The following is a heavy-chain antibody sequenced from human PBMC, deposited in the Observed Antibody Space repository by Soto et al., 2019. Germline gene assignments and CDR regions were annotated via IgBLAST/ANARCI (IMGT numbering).Heavy chain of an antibody. V-gene: IGHV3-30*18. CDR3: AKDRIALMVYAPLEY. CDR1: GFTFSSYG. Sequence: QVQLVESGGGVVQPGRSLRLSCAASGFTFSSYGMHWVRQAPGKGLEWVAVISYDGSNKYYADSVKGRFTISRDNFKNTMYLQMNSLRAEDTAVYYCAKDRIALMVYAPLEYWGQGTLVTVSS. D-gene: IGHD2-8*01. CDR2: ISYDGSNK. J-gene: IGHJ4*02.